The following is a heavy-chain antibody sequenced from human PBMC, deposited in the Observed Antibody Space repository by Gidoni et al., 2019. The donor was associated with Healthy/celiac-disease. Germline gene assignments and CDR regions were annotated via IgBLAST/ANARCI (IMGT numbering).Heavy chain of an antibody. Sequence: QLQLQESGPGLVKPSETLSLTCTVSGGSIRSSSYYWGWIRQPPGKGLEWIGSIYYIGSTYYNPSLKSRVTISVDTSKNQFSLKLSSVTAADTAVYYCAREGERITIFGVVIMGGMDVWGQGTTVTVSS. D-gene: IGHD3-3*01. V-gene: IGHV4-39*02. J-gene: IGHJ6*02. CDR1: GGSIRSSSYY. CDR2: IYYIGST. CDR3: AREGERITIFGVVIMGGMDV.